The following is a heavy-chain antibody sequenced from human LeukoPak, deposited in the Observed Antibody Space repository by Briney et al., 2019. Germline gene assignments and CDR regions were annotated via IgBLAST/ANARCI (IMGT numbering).Heavy chain of an antibody. CDR3: AKEKWELPAKDAFDI. CDR2: IKQDGSEK. V-gene: IGHV3-7*03. Sequence: PGGSLRLSCAASGFTFSSYWMSWVRQAPGKGLEWVANIKQDGSEKYYVDSVKGRFTISRDNAKNSLYLQMNSLRAEDTAVYYCAKEKWELPAKDAFDIWGQGTMVTVSS. D-gene: IGHD1-26*01. CDR1: GFTFSSYW. J-gene: IGHJ3*02.